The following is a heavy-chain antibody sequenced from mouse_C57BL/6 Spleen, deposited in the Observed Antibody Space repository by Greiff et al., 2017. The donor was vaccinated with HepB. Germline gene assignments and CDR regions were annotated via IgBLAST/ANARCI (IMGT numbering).Heavy chain of an antibody. CDR1: GYTFTSYW. CDR2: IDPSDSYT. CDR3: AKDFDGYFDY. V-gene: IGHV1-50*01. J-gene: IGHJ2*01. Sequence: QQSCKASGYTFTSYWMQWVKQRPGQGLEWIGEIDPSDSYTNYNQKFKGKATLTVDTSSSTAYMQLSSLTSEDSAVYYCAKDFDGYFDYWGQGTTLTVSS. D-gene: IGHD2-3*01.